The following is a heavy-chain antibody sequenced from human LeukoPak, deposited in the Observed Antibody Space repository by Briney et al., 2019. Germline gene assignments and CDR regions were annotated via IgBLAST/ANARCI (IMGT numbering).Heavy chain of an antibody. J-gene: IGHJ4*02. CDR2: MNPNSGNT. CDR3: ATRNTAMVAGLDY. D-gene: IGHD5-18*01. CDR1: GYTFTTYD. V-gene: IGHV1-8*01. Sequence: VGSVTVSCKASGYTFTTYDINWVRQAPGQGLEWMGWMNPNSGNTGYAQRFQGRVTMTRNNSISTAFMELSGLRSEDTAVYFCATRNTAMVAGLDYWGQGSLVTVSS.